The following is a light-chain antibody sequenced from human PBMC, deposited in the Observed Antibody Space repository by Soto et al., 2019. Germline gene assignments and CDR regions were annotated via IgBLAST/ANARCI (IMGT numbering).Light chain of an antibody. Sequence: EIVLTQSPGTLSLSPGERATLSCRTSQSVSSSYLAWYQQKPGQAPRLLIYAASSRATGIPDRFSGSGSGTDFSLTISSLQPDDFATYYCQQYNSYSPITFGQGTRLEI. CDR1: QSVSSSY. CDR3: QQYNSYSPIT. V-gene: IGKV3-20*01. J-gene: IGKJ5*01. CDR2: AAS.